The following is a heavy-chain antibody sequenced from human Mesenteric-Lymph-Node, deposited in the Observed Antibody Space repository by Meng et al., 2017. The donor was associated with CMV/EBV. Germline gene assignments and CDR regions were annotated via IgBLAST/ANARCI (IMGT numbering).Heavy chain of an antibody. J-gene: IGHJ5*02. CDR1: GGSVSSGSYY. D-gene: IGHD6-13*01. Sequence: LRLSCTVSGGSVSSGSYYWSWIRQHPGKGLEWIGYIYYSGSTYYNPSLKSRVTISVDTSKNQFSLKLSSVTAADTAVYYCAREAAAAGRRFDPWGQGTLVTVSS. CDR2: IYYSGST. V-gene: IGHV4-31*03. CDR3: AREAAAAGRRFDP.